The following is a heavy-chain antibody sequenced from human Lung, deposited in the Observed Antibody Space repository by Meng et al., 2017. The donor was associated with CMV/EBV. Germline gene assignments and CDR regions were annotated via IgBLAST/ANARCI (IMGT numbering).Heavy chain of an antibody. D-gene: IGHD1-26*01. J-gene: IGHJ4*02. CDR2: INPSSGVT. V-gene: IGHV1-2*02. Sequence: SXXVSXKTSGYTFSAYQMHWIRQAPGHGLEWMGWINPSSGVTRSAPKYQGRVTMTSDRYSTAYLELTSLTSDDTAFYYCARFGGAPVGSTPPDYWGQGTXVPVSS. CDR1: GYTFSAYQ. CDR3: ARFGGAPVGSTPPDY.